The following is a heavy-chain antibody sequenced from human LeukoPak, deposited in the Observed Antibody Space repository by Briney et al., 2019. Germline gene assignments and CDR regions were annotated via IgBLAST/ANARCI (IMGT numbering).Heavy chain of an antibody. Sequence: GGSLRLSCAASGFTFSSYVMSWVRQAPGKGLEWVSSISSSSSYIYYADSVKGRFTISRDNAKNSLYLQMNSLRAEDTAVYYCAREEYYDSSGYYPDWGQGTLVTVSS. V-gene: IGHV3-21*01. D-gene: IGHD3-22*01. CDR2: ISSSSSYI. CDR1: GFTFSSYV. CDR3: AREEYYDSSGYYPD. J-gene: IGHJ4*02.